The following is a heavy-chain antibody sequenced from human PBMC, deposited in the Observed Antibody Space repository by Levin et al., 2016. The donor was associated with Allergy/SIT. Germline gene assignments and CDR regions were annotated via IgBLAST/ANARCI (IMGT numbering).Heavy chain of an antibody. CDR2: IYSGGST. J-gene: IGHJ4*02. V-gene: IGHV3-53*01. Sequence: GGSLRLSCAASGFTVSSNYMSWVRQAPGKGLEWVSVIYSGGSTYYADSVKGRFTISRDNSKNTLYLQMNSLRAEDTAVYYCAGGALNPNYDSSGYYLRVWGQGTLVTVSS. CDR1: GFTVSSNY. D-gene: IGHD3-22*01. CDR3: AGGALNPNYDSSGYYLRV.